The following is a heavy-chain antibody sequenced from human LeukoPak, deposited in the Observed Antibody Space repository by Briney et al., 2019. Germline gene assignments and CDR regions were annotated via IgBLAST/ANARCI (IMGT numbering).Heavy chain of an antibody. V-gene: IGHV3-7*01. CDR1: GFTLRSYW. CDR3: ARILEDYDFLFRYYYYYYMDV. D-gene: IGHD3-3*01. CDR2: IKQDGSEK. Sequence: GGSLRLSCAASGFTLRSYWMSWVRQAPGKGLEWVANIKQDGSEKYYVDSVKGRFTISRDNAKNSLYLQMNSLRAEDTAVYYCARILEDYDFLFRYYYYYYMDVWGKGTTVTVSS. J-gene: IGHJ6*03.